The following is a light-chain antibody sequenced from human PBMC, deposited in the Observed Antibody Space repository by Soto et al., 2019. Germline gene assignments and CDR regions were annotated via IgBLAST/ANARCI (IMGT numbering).Light chain of an antibody. J-gene: IGKJ4*01. CDR3: QHYDTDPLT. Sequence: DIQMTQSPSTLSASVGDRVTITCRATQSISSWLAWYQQQPGKAPKFLIHKASSLESGVPSRFSGSGSVTEFTLTISSLQPDDFATYYCQHYDTDPLTFGGGTKVEIK. V-gene: IGKV1-5*03. CDR2: KAS. CDR1: QSISSW.